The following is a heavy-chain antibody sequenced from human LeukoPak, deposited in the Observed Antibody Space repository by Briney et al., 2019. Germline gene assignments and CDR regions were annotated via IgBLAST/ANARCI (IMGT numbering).Heavy chain of an antibody. V-gene: IGHV1-3*01. J-gene: IGHJ4*02. CDR2: IKAGNGDT. CDR1: GYIFTKYV. D-gene: IGHD2-21*01. Sequence: GASVKVSCKASGYIFTKYVVHWVRQAPGQRPEWMGWIKAGNGDTKYSQNLQDRLTITRDTSASTVYMELSSLTSEDTALYYCARDDCGDTCYPGGYWGQGTLVTVSS. CDR3: ARDDCGDTCYPGGY.